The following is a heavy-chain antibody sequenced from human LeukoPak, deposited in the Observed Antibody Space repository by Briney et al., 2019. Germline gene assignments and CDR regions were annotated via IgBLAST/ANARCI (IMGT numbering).Heavy chain of an antibody. V-gene: IGHV1-2*06. CDR2: INPNSGGT. J-gene: IGHJ4*02. Sequence: ASVTVSCKASGYTFTGYYMHWVRQAPGQGLEWMGRINPNSGGTNYAQKFQGRVPMTRDTSISTAYMELRRLRSDATAVYSCARDRGGITMVRGVTAPDYWGQGTLVTVSS. CDR3: ARDRGGITMVRGVTAPDY. CDR1: GYTFTGYY. D-gene: IGHD3-10*01.